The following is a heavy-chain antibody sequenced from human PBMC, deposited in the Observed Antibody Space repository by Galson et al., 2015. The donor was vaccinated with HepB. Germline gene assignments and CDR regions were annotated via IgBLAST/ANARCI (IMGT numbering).Heavy chain of an antibody. V-gene: IGHV3-23*01. D-gene: IGHD3-22*01. CDR1: GFTFSSYA. CDR3: AKDLGYYDSSGYTFDY. Sequence: SLRLSCAASGFTFSSYAMSWVRQAPGKGLEWVSAISGSGGSTYYADSVKGRFTISRDNSKNTLYLQLNSLRAEDTAVYYCAKDLGYYDSSGYTFDYWGQGTLVTVSS. J-gene: IGHJ4*02. CDR2: ISGSGGST.